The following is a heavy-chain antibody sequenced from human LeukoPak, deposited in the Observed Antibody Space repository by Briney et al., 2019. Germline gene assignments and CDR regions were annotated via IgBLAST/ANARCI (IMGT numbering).Heavy chain of an antibody. Sequence: AGGSLRLSCAASGFTFSSYWMSWVRQAPGKGLEWVAVISYDGSNKYYADSVKGRFTISRDNSKNTLYLQMNSLRAEDTAVYYCARGASVVGATYYYFDYWGQGTLVTVSS. V-gene: IGHV3-30-3*01. CDR3: ARGASVVGATYYYFDY. CDR2: ISYDGSNK. J-gene: IGHJ4*02. CDR1: GFTFSSYW. D-gene: IGHD1-26*01.